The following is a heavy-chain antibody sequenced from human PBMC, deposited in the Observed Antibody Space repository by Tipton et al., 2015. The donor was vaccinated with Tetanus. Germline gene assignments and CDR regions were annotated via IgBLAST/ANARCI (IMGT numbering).Heavy chain of an antibody. CDR1: GGTFSSYA. D-gene: IGHD6-6*01. CDR3: ARDGPAAARRMVDY. J-gene: IGHJ4*02. V-gene: IGHV1-46*03. CDR2: INPSGGST. Sequence: QSGPEVKKPGSSVKVSCKASGGTFSSYAISWVRQAPGQGLEWMGIINPSGGSTSYAQKFQGRVTMTRDTSTSTVYMELSSLRSEDTAVYYCARDGPAAARRMVDYWGQGTLVTVSS.